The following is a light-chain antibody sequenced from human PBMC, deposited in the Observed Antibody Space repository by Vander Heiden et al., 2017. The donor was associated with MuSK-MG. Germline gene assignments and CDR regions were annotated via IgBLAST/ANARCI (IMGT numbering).Light chain of an antibody. CDR1: REISSY. J-gene: IGKJ4*01. V-gene: IGKV1-39*01. Sequence: DVQLTPSPSSLSASVGDRVTITCRASREISSYVNWYQLKEGKDPKVLIYTASSLQKGAPERFSGRGSGTEFVLTIRSLQPEDAATYFCEQSDTYPYTFGGGTVVDVK. CDR3: EQSDTYPYT. CDR2: TAS.